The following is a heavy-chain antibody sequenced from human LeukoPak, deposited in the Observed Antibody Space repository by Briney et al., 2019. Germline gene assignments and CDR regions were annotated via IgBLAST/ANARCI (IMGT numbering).Heavy chain of an antibody. CDR3: ARDMRYPEY. V-gene: IGHV4-59*01. J-gene: IGHJ4*02. CDR2: IYYSGST. D-gene: IGHD1-26*01. Sequence: SETLSLTCTVSGGSISSYYWSWIRQPPGKGLEWIGYIYYSGSTNYNPSLKSRVTISVDTSKNQFSLKLRSVTAADTAVYYCARDMRYPEYWGQGTLVTVSS. CDR1: GGSISSYY.